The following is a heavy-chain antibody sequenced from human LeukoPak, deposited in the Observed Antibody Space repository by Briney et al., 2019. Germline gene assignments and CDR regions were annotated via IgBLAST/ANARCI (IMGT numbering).Heavy chain of an antibody. CDR3: ARFLVYGSGSYGSYFDY. CDR1: GYTFTGYY. D-gene: IGHD3-10*01. V-gene: IGHV1-2*02. Sequence: ASVKVSCKASGYTFTGYYMHWVRPAPGQGLAWMGWINPNSGGTNYAQKFQGRVTMTRDTSISTAYMELSRLRSDDTAVYYCARFLVYGSGSYGSYFDYWGQGTLVTVSS. CDR2: INPNSGGT. J-gene: IGHJ4*02.